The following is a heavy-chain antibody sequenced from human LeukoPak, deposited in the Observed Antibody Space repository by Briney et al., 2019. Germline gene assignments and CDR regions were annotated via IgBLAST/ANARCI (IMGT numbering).Heavy chain of an antibody. CDR2: ISGSGGST. CDR1: GFTLSSYA. CDR3: AKDFLVIPTTFDY. V-gene: IGHV3-23*01. J-gene: IGHJ4*02. D-gene: IGHD3-22*01. Sequence: GGSLRLSCAASGFTLSSYAMSWVRQAPGKGLEWVSAISGSGGSTYYADSVKGRFTISRDNSKNTLYLQMNSLRAEDTAVYYCAKDFLVIPTTFDYWGQGTLVTVSS.